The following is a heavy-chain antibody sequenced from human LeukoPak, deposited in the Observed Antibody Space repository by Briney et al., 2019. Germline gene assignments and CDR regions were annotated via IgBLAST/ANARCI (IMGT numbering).Heavy chain of an antibody. CDR2: FDPEDGET. J-gene: IGHJ4*02. Sequence: ASVKVSCKVPGYTLTELSMHWVRQAPGKGLEWMGGFDPEDGETIYAQKFQGRVTMTEDTSTDTAYMELSSLRSEDTAVYYCATVARYSSSWSFNYXXXGTLVT. V-gene: IGHV1-24*01. CDR1: GYTLTELS. CDR3: ATVARYSSSWSFNY. D-gene: IGHD6-13*01.